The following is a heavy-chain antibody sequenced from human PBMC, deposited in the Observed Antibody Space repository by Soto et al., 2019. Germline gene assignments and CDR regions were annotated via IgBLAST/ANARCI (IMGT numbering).Heavy chain of an antibody. J-gene: IGHJ4*02. CDR3: AKFGDYYDSSGYYYLDY. V-gene: IGHV3-23*01. D-gene: IGHD3-22*01. CDR1: GFTFSSYA. CDR2: ISGSGGST. Sequence: PGGSLRLSCAASGFTFSSYAMSWVRQAPGKGLEWASAISGSGGSTYYADSVKGRFTISRDNSKNTLYLQMNSLRAEDTAVYYCAKFGDYYDSSGYYYLDYWGQGTLVTVSS.